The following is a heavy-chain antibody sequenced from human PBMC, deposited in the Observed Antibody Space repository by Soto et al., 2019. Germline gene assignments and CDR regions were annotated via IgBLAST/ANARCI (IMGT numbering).Heavy chain of an antibody. CDR1: GYTLTTFF. J-gene: IGHJ6*02. CDR3: AREAPVAGATNRMDG. Sequence: ASVKVSCKASGYTLTTFFMHWVRQAPGQGLEWMGVINPGYPAGRSTTYAQKFQGRVTMTTDTSTSTVSMELSRLRSDDTAVYYCAREAPVAGATNRMDGWCQGTTLTVSS. D-gene: IGHD1-26*01. V-gene: IGHV1-46*01. CDR2: INPGYPAGRST.